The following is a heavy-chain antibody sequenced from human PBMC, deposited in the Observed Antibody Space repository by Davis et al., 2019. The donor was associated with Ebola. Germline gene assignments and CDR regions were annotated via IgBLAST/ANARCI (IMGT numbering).Heavy chain of an antibody. J-gene: IGHJ4*02. Sequence: PGGPLRLSCAASGFTFSSYGMHWVRQAPGKGLEWVAFIRYDGSNKYYADSVKGRFTISRDNSKNTLYLQMNSLRAEDTAVYYCARDAHSSGYYYLDYWGQGTLVTVSS. CDR3: ARDAHSSGYYYLDY. D-gene: IGHD3-22*01. CDR1: GFTFSSYG. V-gene: IGHV3-30*02. CDR2: IRYDGSNK.